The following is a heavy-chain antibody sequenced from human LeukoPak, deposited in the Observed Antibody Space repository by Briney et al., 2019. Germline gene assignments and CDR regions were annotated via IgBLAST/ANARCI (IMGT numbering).Heavy chain of an antibody. Sequence: GGSLRLSCAASGFTSSTYSMNWVRQAPGKGLEWVPSISTSSSYIFYADSVKGRFTISRDNAKNSLYLQMNSLRAEDTAVYYCARCSGGSYYHSDDYWGQGTLVTVSS. CDR2: ISTSSSYI. D-gene: IGHD2-15*01. J-gene: IGHJ4*02. V-gene: IGHV3-21*01. CDR3: ARCSGGSYYHSDDY. CDR1: GFTSSTYS.